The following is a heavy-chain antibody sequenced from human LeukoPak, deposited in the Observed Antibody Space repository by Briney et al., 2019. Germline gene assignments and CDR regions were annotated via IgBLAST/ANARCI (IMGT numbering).Heavy chain of an antibody. Sequence: GGSLRLSCAASGFALSSHWMTWVRQVPGRGPEWVANVNRDGSETYYLDSVKGRFTISKDNAKNSLYLQMNSLRGKDTALYHCARNNGMDVWGQGTTVIVSS. CDR1: GFALSSHW. J-gene: IGHJ6*02. CDR3: ARNNGMDV. V-gene: IGHV3-7*03. CDR2: VNRDGSET.